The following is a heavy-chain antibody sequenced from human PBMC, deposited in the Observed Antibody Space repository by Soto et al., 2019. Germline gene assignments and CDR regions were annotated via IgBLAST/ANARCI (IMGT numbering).Heavy chain of an antibody. CDR2: VYFSGST. CDR1: GDSINSGDYH. D-gene: IGHD5-18*01. V-gene: IGHV4-61*08. Sequence: SETLSLTCSVSGDSINSGDYHWTWMRQAPGRGLQWVGHVYFSGSTNYNPSLKSRVTISMDTSKNQFSLKLRSVTAGDTAVYYCARVPVDTYMIYWSDPWGQGTLVTVSS. J-gene: IGHJ5*02. CDR3: ARVPVDTYMIYWSDP.